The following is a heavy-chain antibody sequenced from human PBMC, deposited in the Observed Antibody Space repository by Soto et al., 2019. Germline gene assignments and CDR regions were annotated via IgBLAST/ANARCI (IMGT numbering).Heavy chain of an antibody. CDR3: AKSHTTSGWYVTTDY. CDR1: GFTFGDYA. J-gene: IGHJ4*02. D-gene: IGHD6-19*01. V-gene: IGHV3-9*01. CDR2: ISWNSGSI. Sequence: AASGFTFGDYAMQWVRQAPGKGLEWVSAISWNSGSIDYADSVKGRFTISRDNAKNSLYLQMNSLRAEDTALYYCAKSHTTSGWYVTTDYWGQGTRVTVSS.